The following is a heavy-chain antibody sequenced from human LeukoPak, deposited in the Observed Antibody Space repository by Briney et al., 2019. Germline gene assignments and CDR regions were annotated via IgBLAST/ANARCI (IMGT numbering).Heavy chain of an antibody. CDR3: ARGLLYTALGYCSGGSCYSAFDI. Sequence: PSETLSLTCAVYGGSFSGYYWGWIRQPPGKGLEWIGSIYYSGSTYYNPSLKSRVTISVDTSKNQFSLKLSSVTAADTAVYYCARGLLYTALGYCSGGSCYSAFDIWGQGTMVTVSS. CDR2: IYYSGST. D-gene: IGHD2-15*01. CDR1: GGSFSGYY. J-gene: IGHJ3*02. V-gene: IGHV4-34*01.